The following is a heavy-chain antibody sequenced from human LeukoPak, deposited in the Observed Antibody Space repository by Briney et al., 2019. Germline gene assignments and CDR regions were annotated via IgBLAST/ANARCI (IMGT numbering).Heavy chain of an antibody. J-gene: IGHJ5*02. D-gene: IGHD3-10*01. Sequence: SETLSLTCTVSGGSISNYYWSWIRQPPGKGLEWIGYMYYSGSTKYNPSLKSRVTISGDTSKNQFSLKLISVTAADAAVYYCAGHDYYGSGSYRWGQGTLVTVSS. CDR2: MYYSGST. CDR1: GGSISNYY. CDR3: AGHDYYGSGSYR. V-gene: IGHV4-59*08.